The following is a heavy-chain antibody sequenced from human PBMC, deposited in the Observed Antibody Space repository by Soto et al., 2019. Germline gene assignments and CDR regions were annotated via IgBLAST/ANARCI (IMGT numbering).Heavy chain of an antibody. Sequence: RASVKVSCKASGGTFSSYAISWVRQAPGQGLEWMGGIIPIFGTANYAQKFQGRVTITADESTSTAYMELSSLRSEDTAVYYCARSLGAYCGGDCYWPLDYWGQGTLVTVSS. D-gene: IGHD2-21*02. CDR3: ARSLGAYCGGDCYWPLDY. CDR1: GGTFSSYA. J-gene: IGHJ4*02. CDR2: IIPIFGTA. V-gene: IGHV1-69*13.